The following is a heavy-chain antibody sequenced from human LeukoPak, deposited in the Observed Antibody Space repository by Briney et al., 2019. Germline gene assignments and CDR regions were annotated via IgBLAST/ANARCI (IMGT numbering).Heavy chain of an antibody. CDR3: ASLYGSGSYHFDY. CDR2: IYSGGHT. V-gene: IGHV3-53*01. CDR1: GVTVSSNH. Sequence: GGSLRLSCAVSGVTVSSNHISWVRHAPGPGLECVSVIYSGGHTDYADSVKGRFTISRDNSKNTLYLQMNSLSVEDTAVYYCASLYGSGSYHFDYWGQGTLVTGSS. J-gene: IGHJ4*02. D-gene: IGHD3-10*01.